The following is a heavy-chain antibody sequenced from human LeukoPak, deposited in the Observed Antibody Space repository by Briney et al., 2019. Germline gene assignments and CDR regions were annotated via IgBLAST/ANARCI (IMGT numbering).Heavy chain of an antibody. CDR1: GFTFSSYS. V-gene: IGHV3-21*01. CDR3: ARDTSGSYSSPHDY. CDR2: ISTSSSYI. Sequence: GGSLRLSCAASGFTFSSYSMTWVRQAPGKGLEWVSSISTSSSYIYFADSVKGRFTISRDNAKNSLYLQMNSLRAEDTAAYYCARDTSGSYSSPHDYWGQGTLVTVSS. D-gene: IGHD1-26*01. J-gene: IGHJ4*02.